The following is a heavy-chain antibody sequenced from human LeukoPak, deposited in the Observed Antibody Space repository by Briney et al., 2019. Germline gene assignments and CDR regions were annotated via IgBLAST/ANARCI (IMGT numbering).Heavy chain of an antibody. Sequence: SVKVSCKASGGTFSTYPIKWVRQAPGQGREWTGRIFPIFGIANYAQKFQGRVTITADKSTTTAYMELSSLRSEDTAVYYCAREIRTVTKAERYYHYGIEVWGQGTTVTVSS. CDR1: GGTFSTYP. CDR3: AREIRTVTKAERYYHYGIEV. V-gene: IGHV1-69*04. CDR2: IFPIFGIA. D-gene: IGHD4-17*01. J-gene: IGHJ6*02.